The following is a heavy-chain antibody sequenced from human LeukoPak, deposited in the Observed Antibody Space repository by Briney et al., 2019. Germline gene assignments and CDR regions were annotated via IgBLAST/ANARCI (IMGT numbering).Heavy chain of an antibody. D-gene: IGHD3-3*01. J-gene: IGHJ3*02. Sequence: GGSLRLSCAASGFTFSNYWMTWVRPAPGKGLEWVANIKQDGSEKYYVDSVKGRFTISRDNVKNSLYLQMNSLRAEDTAVYYCARGGRFYDFWSGSLVFDIWGQGTMVTVSS. CDR3: ARGGRFYDFWSGSLVFDI. CDR2: IKQDGSEK. CDR1: GFTFSNYW. V-gene: IGHV3-7*01.